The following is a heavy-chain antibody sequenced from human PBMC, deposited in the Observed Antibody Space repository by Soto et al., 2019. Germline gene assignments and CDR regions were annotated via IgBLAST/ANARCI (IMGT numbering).Heavy chain of an antibody. J-gene: IGHJ5*02. Sequence: GASVKVSCKASGYTFTSYGISWVRQAPGQGLEWMGWISAYNGNTNYAQKLQGRVTMTTGTSTSTAYMELRSLRSDDTAVYYCARATDATRFLEWLLPWFDPWGQGTLVTVSS. D-gene: IGHD3-3*01. V-gene: IGHV1-18*01. CDR1: GYTFTSYG. CDR2: ISAYNGNT. CDR3: ARATDATRFLEWLLPWFDP.